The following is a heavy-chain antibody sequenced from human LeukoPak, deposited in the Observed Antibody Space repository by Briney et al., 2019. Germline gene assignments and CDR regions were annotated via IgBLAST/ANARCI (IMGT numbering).Heavy chain of an antibody. CDR3: ATYDSSGYLYFDY. CDR2: FDPEDGET. V-gene: IGHV1-24*01. Sequence: ASVKVSCKVSGYTLTELSMHWVRQAPGKGLEWMGDFDPEDGETIYAQKFQGRVTMTEDTSTDTAYMELSSLRSEDTAVYYCATYDSSGYLYFDYWGQGTLVTVSS. CDR1: GYTLTELS. J-gene: IGHJ4*02. D-gene: IGHD3-22*01.